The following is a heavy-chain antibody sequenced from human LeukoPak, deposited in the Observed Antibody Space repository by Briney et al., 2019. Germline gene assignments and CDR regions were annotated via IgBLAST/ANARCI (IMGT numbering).Heavy chain of an antibody. CDR3: AAHYYDSSGYYYSDY. V-gene: IGHV4-61*01. CDR1: GGSVSSGSYY. J-gene: IGHJ4*02. D-gene: IGHD3-22*01. CDR2: IYYSGST. Sequence: SETLSLTCTVSGGSVSSGSYYWSWIRQPPGKGLEWIGYIYYSGSTNYNPSLKSRVTISVDTSKNQFSLKLSSVTAADTAVYYCAAHYYDSSGYYYSDYWGQGTLVTVSS.